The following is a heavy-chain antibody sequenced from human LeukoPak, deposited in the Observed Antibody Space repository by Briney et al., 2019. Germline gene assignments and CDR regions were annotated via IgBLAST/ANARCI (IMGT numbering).Heavy chain of an antibody. V-gene: IGHV4-30-2*01. Sequence: SQTLSLTCTVSGDSVSSGGYYWTWIRQPPGKGLEWIGYMYYNGKTHYNPSLKSRVTISVDTSKNQFSLKLSSVTAADTAVYYCARDVDSGYDRGLFDYWGQGTLVTVSS. CDR2: MYYNGKT. CDR1: GDSVSSGGYY. CDR3: ARDVDSGYDRGLFDY. J-gene: IGHJ4*02. D-gene: IGHD5-12*01.